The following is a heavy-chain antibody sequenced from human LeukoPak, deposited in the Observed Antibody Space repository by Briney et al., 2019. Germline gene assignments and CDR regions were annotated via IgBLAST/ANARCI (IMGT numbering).Heavy chain of an antibody. V-gene: IGHV7-4-1*02. D-gene: IGHD2-21*01. CDR2: INTNTGNP. J-gene: IGHJ5*02. CDR3: ARGLMHIVVVANWGEWFDP. CDR1: GYTFTSYA. Sequence: ASVKVSCKASGYTFTSYAMYWVRQAPGQGLEWVGWINTNTGNPTYAQGFTGRFVFSLDTSVSTAYLQISSLKAEDTAGYYCARGLMHIVVVANWGEWFDPWGQGTLVTVSS.